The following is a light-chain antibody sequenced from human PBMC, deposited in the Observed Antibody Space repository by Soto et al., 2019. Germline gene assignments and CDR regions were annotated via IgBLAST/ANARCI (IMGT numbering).Light chain of an antibody. V-gene: IGKV3-20*01. CDR2: GIS. CDR3: QQYSTLPHT. Sequence: ENVLTQSPGTLSLSPGERATLSCRASQTVTNSFFAWYQQKPGQPPRLLIHGISSRATGIPDRFSGSGSGTDVPLTIRRLEPEDFVVYYCQQYSTLPHTFGRGTKL. J-gene: IGKJ2*01. CDR1: QTVTNSF.